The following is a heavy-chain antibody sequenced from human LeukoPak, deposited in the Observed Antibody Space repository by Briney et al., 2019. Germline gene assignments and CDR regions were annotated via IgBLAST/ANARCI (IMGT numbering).Heavy chain of an antibody. CDR3: ARAGYGSGWYGGGDYYYMDV. V-gene: IGHV3-20*01. CDR1: GFTFDDYG. CDR2: INWNGGST. J-gene: IGHJ6*03. Sequence: GGSLRLSCAASGFTFDDYGMSWVRQAPGKGLEWVSGINWNGGSTGYADSVKGRFTISRDNAKNSLYLQMNSLRAEDTALYHCARAGYGSGWYGGGDYYYMDVWGKGTTVTISS. D-gene: IGHD6-19*01.